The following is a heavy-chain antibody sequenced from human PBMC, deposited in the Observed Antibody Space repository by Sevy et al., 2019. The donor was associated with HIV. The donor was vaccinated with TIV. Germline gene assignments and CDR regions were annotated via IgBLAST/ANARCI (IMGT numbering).Heavy chain of an antibody. CDR1: GYTFTGYY. J-gene: IGHJ4*02. D-gene: IGHD3-22*01. Sequence: ASVKVSRKASGYTFTGYYVHWLRQAPGQGLEWMGWINPKTGGTYFAKKFQDRVTMTTGTSITTAYMELSGLRFDDTAVYYCARMGDYFDTSGYYPLKYWGQGTLVTVSS. CDR2: INPKTGGT. V-gene: IGHV1-2*02. CDR3: ARMGDYFDTSGYYPLKY.